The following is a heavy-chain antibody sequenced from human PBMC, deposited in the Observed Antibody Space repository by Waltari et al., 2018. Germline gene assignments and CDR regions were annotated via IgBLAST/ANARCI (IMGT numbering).Heavy chain of an antibody. CDR1: GFTIKDFA. CDR2: ISSDVTNK. V-gene: IGHV3-30*01. J-gene: IGHJ1*01. CDR3: ARGDCRSTSCYSLES. D-gene: IGHD2-2*01. Sequence: QVHLVESGGGVVQSGKSLRLSCAASGFTIKDFAMHWVRQAPGQGLEWVSVISSDVTNKSYADSVKGRFIISRDNSGSTLYLQMNSLRPQDTAIYYCARGDCRSTSCYSLESWGHGTLVTVS.